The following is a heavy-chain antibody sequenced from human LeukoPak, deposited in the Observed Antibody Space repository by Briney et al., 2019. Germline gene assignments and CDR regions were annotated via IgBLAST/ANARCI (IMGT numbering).Heavy chain of an antibody. J-gene: IGHJ4*02. D-gene: IGHD6-6*01. CDR1: ALTFSDYS. Sequence: LPGGSLRLSCAASALTFSDYSMNWVRQAPGKGLEWISYISSNGSTIYYAASVKGRFTISRDSAKNSLYLQMNGLRAEDTAVYYCARARVSSSSGGRVDYWGQGTLVTVSS. V-gene: IGHV3-48*01. CDR3: ARARVSSSSGGRVDY. CDR2: ISSNGSTI.